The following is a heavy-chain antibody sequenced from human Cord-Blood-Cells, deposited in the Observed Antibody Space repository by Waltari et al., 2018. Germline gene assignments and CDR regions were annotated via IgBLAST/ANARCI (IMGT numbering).Heavy chain of an antibody. Sequence: QVQLQQSGPGLVKPSQTLSLTCAISGHSFPRNSAACNWIRQSPSRGLEWLGRTYYRSKWYNDYAVSVKSRITINPDTPKNQFYLQLNSVTPEDTAVYYCARGDTRPDDAFDIWGQGTMVTVSS. CDR2: TYYRSKWYN. J-gene: IGHJ3*02. V-gene: IGHV6-1*01. CDR1: GHSFPRNSAA. D-gene: IGHD1-26*01. CDR3: ARGDTRPDDAFDI.